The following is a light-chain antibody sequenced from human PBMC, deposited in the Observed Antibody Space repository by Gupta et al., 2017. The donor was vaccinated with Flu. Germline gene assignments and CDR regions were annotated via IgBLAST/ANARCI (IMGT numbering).Light chain of an antibody. CDR1: SSDGGGYNY. Sequence: QSVAISCTGTSSDGGGYNYVSWYQQHPGKAPKLMIYDVSQRPSGVPDRFSASKSGNTASLTISGLQAEDEADYYCCSYAGSYAVFGGGTKLTVL. CDR3: CSYAGSYAV. J-gene: IGLJ3*02. CDR2: DVS. V-gene: IGLV2-11*01.